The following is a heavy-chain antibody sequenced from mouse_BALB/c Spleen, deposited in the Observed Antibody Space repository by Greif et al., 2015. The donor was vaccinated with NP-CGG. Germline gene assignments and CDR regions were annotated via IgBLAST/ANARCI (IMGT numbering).Heavy chain of an antibody. J-gene: IGHJ3*01. CDR1: GFTFSSYG. CDR3: ATGFAY. CDR2: INSNGGST. Sequence: EVQLVESGGGLVQPGGSLKLSCAASGFTFSSYGMSRVRQTPDKRLELVATINSNGGSTYYPDSVKGRFTISRDNAKNTLYLQMSSLKSEDTAMYYCATGFAYWGQGTLVTVSA. V-gene: IGHV5-6-3*01.